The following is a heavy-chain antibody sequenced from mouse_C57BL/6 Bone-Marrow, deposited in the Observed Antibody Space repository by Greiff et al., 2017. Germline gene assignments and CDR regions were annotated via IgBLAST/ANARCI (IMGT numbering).Heavy chain of an antibody. CDR3: AQLKYYFDD. J-gene: IGHJ2*01. D-gene: IGHD3-1*01. V-gene: IGHV1-81*01. CDR2: IYPRSGNT. Sequence: VKLMESGAELARPGASVKLSCKASGYTFTSYGISWVKQRTGQGLEWIGEIYPRSGNTYYNEKFKGKATLTADKSSSTAYMELRSLTSEDSAVYFCAQLKYYFDDWGQGTTLTVSS. CDR1: GYTFTSYG.